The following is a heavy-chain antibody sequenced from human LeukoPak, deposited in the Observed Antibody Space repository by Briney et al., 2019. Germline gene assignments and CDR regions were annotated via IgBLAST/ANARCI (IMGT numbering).Heavy chain of an antibody. CDR3: TRVGYIDEGIDY. D-gene: IGHD5-24*01. Sequence: GGSLRLSCVASGFTFNSYNMTWVRQAPGKGLEWVANIKQDGSKKSYVDSVKGRFTISRDNAKNSLYLQMNSLRAEDTAIYYCTRVGYIDEGIDYWGQGTLVTVSS. CDR2: IKQDGSKK. CDR1: GFTFNSYN. V-gene: IGHV3-7*04. J-gene: IGHJ4*02.